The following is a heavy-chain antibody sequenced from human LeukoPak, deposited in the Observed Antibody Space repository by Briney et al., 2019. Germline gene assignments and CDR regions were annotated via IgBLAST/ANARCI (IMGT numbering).Heavy chain of an antibody. Sequence: EASETLSLTCTVSGASVGSAGYYWSWIRQPPGGGLEWIGYIYYISNTNYNPSLKSRDTMSVDPSKNQFSLKLNSVTAADTAVYYCARTQSQSGSYRYYFGYWGQGTLVTVSS. D-gene: IGHD1-26*01. CDR2: IYYISNT. J-gene: IGHJ4*02. CDR3: ARTQSQSGSYRYYFGY. V-gene: IGHV4-61*08. CDR1: GASVGSAGYY.